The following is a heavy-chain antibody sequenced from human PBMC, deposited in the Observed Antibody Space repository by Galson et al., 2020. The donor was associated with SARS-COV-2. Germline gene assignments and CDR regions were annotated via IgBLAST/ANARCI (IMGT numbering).Heavy chain of an antibody. J-gene: IGHJ4*02. D-gene: IGHD6-19*01. CDR2: IKGDGSET. CDR3: TREGWQGGY. Sequence: GRSLRLSCVVSGFTFQDFWMSWVRQAPGKGLEWVANIKGDGSETNYVDSVKGRFSISRDNAVNSLFLQMNNLRVEDTAVYYCTREGWQGGYWGQGTRVTASS. CDR1: GFTFQDFW. V-gene: IGHV3-7*01.